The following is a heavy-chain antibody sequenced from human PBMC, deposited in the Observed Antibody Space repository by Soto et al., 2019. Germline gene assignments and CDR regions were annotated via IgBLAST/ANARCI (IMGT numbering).Heavy chain of an antibody. CDR1: GGSISRGGYY. J-gene: IGHJ3*02. Sequence: SETLSLTCTVSGGSISRGGYYWSWIRQHPGKGLEWIGYISYSGSTYYNPSLKSRLTISVDTSKNQFSLKLRSVTAADTAVYYCARDIGAAAAGRWGAFDTWGQGIMVTVSS. CDR2: ISYSGST. D-gene: IGHD3-16*01. V-gene: IGHV4-31*03. CDR3: ARDIGAAAAGRWGAFDT.